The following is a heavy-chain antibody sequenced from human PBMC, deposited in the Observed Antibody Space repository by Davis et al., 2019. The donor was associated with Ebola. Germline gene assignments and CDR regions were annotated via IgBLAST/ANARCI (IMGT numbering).Heavy chain of an antibody. V-gene: IGHV3-7*03. CDR3: ARAPYYYDSSGSRWYYYYGMDV. D-gene: IGHD3-22*01. Sequence: GESLKISCAASGFTFSSYWMSWVRQAPGKGLEWVANIKQAGSEKYYVDSVKGRFTISRDNAKNSLYLQMNSLRAEDTAVYYCARAPYYYDSSGSRWYYYYGMDVWGQGTTVTVSS. J-gene: IGHJ6*02. CDR2: IKQAGSEK. CDR1: GFTFSSYW.